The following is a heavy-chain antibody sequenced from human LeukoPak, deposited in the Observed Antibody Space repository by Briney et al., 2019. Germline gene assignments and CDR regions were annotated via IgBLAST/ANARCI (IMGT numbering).Heavy chain of an antibody. J-gene: IGHJ4*02. CDR1: GFAFSSYA. CDR2: IYYSGST. V-gene: IGHV4-30-4*08. CDR3: ARRHGLYDSSGYSP. Sequence: LRLSCAASGFAFSSYAMSWVREAPGKGLEWIGYIYYSGSTYYNPSLKSRVTIPVDTSKNQLSLKLSSVTAADTAVYYGARRHGLYDSSGYSPWGQGTLVTVSS. D-gene: IGHD3-22*01.